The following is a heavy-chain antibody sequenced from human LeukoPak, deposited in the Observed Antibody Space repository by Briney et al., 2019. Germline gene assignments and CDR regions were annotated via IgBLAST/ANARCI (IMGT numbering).Heavy chain of an antibody. V-gene: IGHV4-34*01. D-gene: IGHD3-16*02. CDR3: ARAQGWGSYRLDPYFDY. Sequence: NPSETLSLTCAVYGGSFSGYYWSWIRQPPGKGLEWIGEINHSGSTNYNPSLKSRVTISVDTSKNQFSLKLSSVTAADTAVYYCARAQGWGSYRLDPYFDYWGQGTLVTVSS. CDR1: GGSFSGYY. J-gene: IGHJ4*02. CDR2: INHSGST.